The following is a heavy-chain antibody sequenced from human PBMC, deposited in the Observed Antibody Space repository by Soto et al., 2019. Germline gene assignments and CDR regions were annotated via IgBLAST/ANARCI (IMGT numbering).Heavy chain of an antibody. CDR2: IWYDGSNK. V-gene: IGHV3-33*01. J-gene: IGHJ6*02. CDR1: GFTFSSYG. CDR3: ARDAGGNSNDYYYYGMDV. D-gene: IGHD2-21*02. Sequence: GGSLRLSCAASGFTFSSYGMHWVRQAPGKGLEWVAVIWYDGSNKYYADSVKGRFTISRDNSKNTLYLQMNSLRAEDTAVYYCARDAGGNSNDYYYYGMDVWGQGTTVTVSS.